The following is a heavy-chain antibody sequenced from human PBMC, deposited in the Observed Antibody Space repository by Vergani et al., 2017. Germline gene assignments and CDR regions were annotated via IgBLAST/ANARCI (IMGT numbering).Heavy chain of an antibody. D-gene: IGHD6-13*01. Sequence: VQLVASGGGLVQPGGSLRLTCAASEFTFSNYAMNWVRQAPGKGLEWVSGISGSGVSAYYTDSVKGRFTISRDNSKNTLYLQMNSLRAEDTAVYYCAKVSWGSWGWFDPWGQGTLVTVSS. CDR3: AKVSWGSWGWFDP. CDR1: EFTFSNYA. J-gene: IGHJ5*02. V-gene: IGHV3-23*04. CDR2: ISGSGVSA.